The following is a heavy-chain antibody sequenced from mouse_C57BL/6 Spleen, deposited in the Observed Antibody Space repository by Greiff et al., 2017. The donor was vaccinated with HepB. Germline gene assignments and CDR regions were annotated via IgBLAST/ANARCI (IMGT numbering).Heavy chain of an antibody. D-gene: IGHD2-5*01. V-gene: IGHV14-4*01. CDR1: GFNIKDDY. J-gene: IGHJ2*01. CDR2: IDPENGDT. CDR3: IYSNYDY. Sequence: VQLQHSGAELVRPGASVKLSCTASGFNIKDDYMHWVKQRPEQGLEWIGWIDPENGDTEYASKFQGKATITADTSSNTAYLQLSSLTSEDTAVYYCIYSNYDYWGQGTTLTVSS.